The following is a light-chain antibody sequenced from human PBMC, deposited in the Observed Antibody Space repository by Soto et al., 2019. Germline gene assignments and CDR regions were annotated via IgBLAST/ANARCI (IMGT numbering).Light chain of an antibody. J-gene: IGKJ5*01. CDR3: QQRGTLPIT. CDR2: DAS. Sequence: EIVLTQSPATLSLSPGERATLSCRASQSISSYLDWYQQKRGQAPRLLIYDASKMATGIPARFSGSGPGTDFALTISSLEPEVFADSYCQQRGTLPITFGQGTRLEIK. V-gene: IGKV3-11*01. CDR1: QSISSY.